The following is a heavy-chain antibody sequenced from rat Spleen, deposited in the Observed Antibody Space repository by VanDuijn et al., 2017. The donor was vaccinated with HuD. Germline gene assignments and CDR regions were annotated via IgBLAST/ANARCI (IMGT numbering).Heavy chain of an antibody. CDR3: AKDIRYFDY. D-gene: IGHD1-9*01. Sequence: EVQLVESDGGLVQPGRSLKLSCAASGFTFINYGMAWVRQAPTRGLEWVAAISYDGGHTYYRDSVKGRFTISRDNAKSSLYLQMDSLRSEDTSTYYCAKDIRYFDYWGQGVMVTVSS. CDR2: ISYDGGHT. CDR1: GFTFINYG. J-gene: IGHJ2*01. V-gene: IGHV5-29*01.